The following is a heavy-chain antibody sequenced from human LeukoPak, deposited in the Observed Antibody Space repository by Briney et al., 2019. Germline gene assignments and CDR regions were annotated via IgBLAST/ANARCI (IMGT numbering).Heavy chain of an antibody. D-gene: IGHD2-2*01. Sequence: PGGSLRLSCAASGFTFSSYAMHWVRQAPGKGLEWVAVISYDGSNKYYADSVKGRLTISRDNSKNTLYLQMNSLRAEDTAVYYCAKDLRAVVGYFDYWGQGTLVTVSS. CDR2: ISYDGSNK. V-gene: IGHV3-30-3*01. J-gene: IGHJ4*02. CDR3: AKDLRAVVGYFDY. CDR1: GFTFSSYA.